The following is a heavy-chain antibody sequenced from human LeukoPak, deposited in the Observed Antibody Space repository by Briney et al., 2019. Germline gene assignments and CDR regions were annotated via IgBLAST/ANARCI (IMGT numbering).Heavy chain of an antibody. D-gene: IGHD3-3*01. CDR3: ARDIRPRVESFDY. Sequence: ASVKVSCKTSGYTFTDYHIHWVRKAPGKGLEWMGWINPNSGGTNYAQKFQGRVTMTRDTSITTAYMELSRLRSDDTAVYYCARDIRPRVESFDYWGQGTLVTVCS. V-gene: IGHV1-2*02. J-gene: IGHJ4*02. CDR2: INPNSGGT. CDR1: GYTFTDYH.